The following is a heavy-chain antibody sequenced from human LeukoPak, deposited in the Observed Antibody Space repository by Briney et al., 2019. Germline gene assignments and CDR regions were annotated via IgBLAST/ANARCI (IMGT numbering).Heavy chain of an antibody. Sequence: PGGSLRLSCAASGFTFSSYGMHWVRQAPGKGLEWVAFIRYDGSNKYYADSVKGRFTISRDNSKNTLYLQMNSLRAEDTAVYYCAKDLSGSAQTAFDIWGQGTMVTVSS. V-gene: IGHV3-30*02. J-gene: IGHJ3*02. D-gene: IGHD1-26*01. CDR1: GFTFSSYG. CDR2: IRYDGSNK. CDR3: AKDLSGSAQTAFDI.